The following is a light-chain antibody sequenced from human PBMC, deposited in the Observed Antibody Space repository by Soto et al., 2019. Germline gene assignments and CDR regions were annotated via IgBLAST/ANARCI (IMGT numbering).Light chain of an antibody. CDR1: QNIRSR. CDR3: QQYHSYWT. Sequence: DFQLTQSPFTLSASLGERVTPTWRASQNIRSRLAWFQQKPGKAPKLLIYDASSLESGVPQRFSGSGSGTEFTLTISSLQTDDFSTYYCQQYHSYWTFGQGTKVDTK. V-gene: IGKV1-5*01. CDR2: DAS. J-gene: IGKJ1*01.